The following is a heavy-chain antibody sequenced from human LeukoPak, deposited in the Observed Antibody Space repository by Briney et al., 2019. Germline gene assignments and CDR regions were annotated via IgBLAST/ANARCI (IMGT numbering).Heavy chain of an antibody. V-gene: IGHV3-23*01. CDR2: ISGSGATT. D-gene: IGHD1-7*01. CDR3: AKRHGISGTTTRAADY. Sequence: PGGSLRLSCEASGFTFSTYTMTWVRQVPGKGLEWVSVISGSGATTYYAESAKGRFTISRDNSKNTVYLQMNSLRAEDTAVYYCAKRHGISGTTTRAADYWGQGTLVTVSS. CDR1: GFTFSTYT. J-gene: IGHJ4*02.